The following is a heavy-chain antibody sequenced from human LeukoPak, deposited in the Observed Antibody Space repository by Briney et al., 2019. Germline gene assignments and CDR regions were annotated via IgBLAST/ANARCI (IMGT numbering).Heavy chain of an antibody. D-gene: IGHD3-22*01. Sequence: SVKVSCKASGGTFSSYAISWVRQAPGQGLEWMGGIIPIFGTANYAQKFQGRVTITADESTSTAYMELSSLRSEDTAVYYCAGSSGYYFLNWFDPWGQGTLVTVSS. CDR3: AGSSGYYFLNWFDP. CDR1: GGTFSSYA. CDR2: IIPIFGTA. V-gene: IGHV1-69*13. J-gene: IGHJ5*02.